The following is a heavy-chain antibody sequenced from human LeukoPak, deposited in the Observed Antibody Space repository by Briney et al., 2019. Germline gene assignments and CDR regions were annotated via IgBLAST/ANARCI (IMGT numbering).Heavy chain of an antibody. CDR1: GGTFTSYA. CDR3: AGNTYYYGSGEFDY. V-gene: IGHV1-69*13. CDR2: IIPIFGTA. J-gene: IGHJ4*02. Sequence: SVKVSCKASGGTFTSYAISWVRQAPGQGLEWMGGIIPIFGTANYAQKFQGRVTITADESTSTAYMELSSLRSEDTAVYYCAGNTYYYGSGEFDYWGQGTLVTVSS. D-gene: IGHD3-10*01.